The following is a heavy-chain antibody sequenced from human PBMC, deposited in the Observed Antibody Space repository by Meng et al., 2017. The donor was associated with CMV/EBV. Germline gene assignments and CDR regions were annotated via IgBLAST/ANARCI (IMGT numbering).Heavy chain of an antibody. Sequence: SLKISCAASGFTFDDYAMHWVRQAPGKGLEWVSGISWNSGSIGYADSVKGRFTISRDNAKNSLYLQMNSLRAEDTALYHCARVAAAGDFDYWGQGTLVTVSS. CDR1: GFTFDDYA. CDR3: ARVAAAGDFDY. J-gene: IGHJ4*02. V-gene: IGHV3-9*01. D-gene: IGHD6-13*01. CDR2: ISWNSGSI.